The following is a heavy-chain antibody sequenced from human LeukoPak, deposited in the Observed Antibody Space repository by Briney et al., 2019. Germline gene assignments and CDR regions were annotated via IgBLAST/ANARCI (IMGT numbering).Heavy chain of an antibody. Sequence: ASVKVSCKASGYTFTSYYMHWVRQAPGQGLEWMGLINPSGSSTSYAQKFQGRLSLTRDMSTSTDYMELSSLRSEDTAVYYCARLPYDSSGYYNYMDVWGKGTTVTVSS. CDR1: GYTFTSYY. CDR3: ARLPYDSSGYYNYMDV. V-gene: IGHV1-46*01. D-gene: IGHD3-22*01. CDR2: INPSGSST. J-gene: IGHJ6*03.